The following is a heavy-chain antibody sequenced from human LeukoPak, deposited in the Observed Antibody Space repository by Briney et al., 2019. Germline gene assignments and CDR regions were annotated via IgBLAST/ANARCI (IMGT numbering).Heavy chain of an antibody. V-gene: IGHV3-53*01. J-gene: IGHJ4*02. CDR1: GFSVSTSF. CDR3: VRSLDY. CDR2: IYNEGTT. Sequence: GGSLRLSCAASGFSVSTSFMSWVRQAPGKGLEWVSVIYNEGTTYYADSVKGRFTIYRDNSKNTVYLQMNSLRVEDTALYYCVRSLDYWGQGTLVTVSS.